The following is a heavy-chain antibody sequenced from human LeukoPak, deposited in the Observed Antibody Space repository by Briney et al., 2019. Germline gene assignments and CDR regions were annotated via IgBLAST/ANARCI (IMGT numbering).Heavy chain of an antibody. CDR3: AKDNKVVGYYYYYMDV. CDR2: ISWNSGSI. CDR1: GFTFDDYA. D-gene: IGHD2-15*01. J-gene: IGHJ6*03. Sequence: GGSLRLSCADSGFTFDDYAMQWVRQAPGKGLEWVSGISWNSGSIGYADSVKGRFTISRDNAKNSLYLQMNSLRAEDTALYYCAKDNKVVGYYYYYMDVWGKGTTVTVSS. V-gene: IGHV3-9*01.